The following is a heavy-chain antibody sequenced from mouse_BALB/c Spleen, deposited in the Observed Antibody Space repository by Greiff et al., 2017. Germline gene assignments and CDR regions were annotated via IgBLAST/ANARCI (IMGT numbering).Heavy chain of an antibody. Sequence: EVMLVESGGGLVQPGGSLRLSCATSGFTFTDYYMSWVRQPPGKALEWLGFIRNKANGYTTEYSASVKGRFTISRDNSQSILYLQMNTLRAEDSATYYCARAPFYGNYVSYAMDYWGQGTSVTVSS. CDR3: ARAPFYGNYVSYAMDY. J-gene: IGHJ4*01. V-gene: IGHV7-3*02. CDR2: IRNKANGYTT. CDR1: GFTFTDYY. D-gene: IGHD2-1*01.